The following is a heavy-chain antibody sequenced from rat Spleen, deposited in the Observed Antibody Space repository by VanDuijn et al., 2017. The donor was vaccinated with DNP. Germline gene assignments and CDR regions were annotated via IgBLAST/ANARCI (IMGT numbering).Heavy chain of an antibody. CDR3: VRWNSGHFDY. J-gene: IGHJ2*01. CDR1: GFTFSDFA. V-gene: IGHV5-17*01. CDR2: IRYDGGGT. Sequence: EVHLVESGGDLVQPGRSLKLSCAASGFTFSDFAMAWVRQAPTKDLEWVAYIRYDGGGTKYADSVKGRITISRDNAKNTLYLQMNSLRSEDMATYYCVRWNSGHFDYWGQGVMVPVSS. D-gene: IGHD4-3*01.